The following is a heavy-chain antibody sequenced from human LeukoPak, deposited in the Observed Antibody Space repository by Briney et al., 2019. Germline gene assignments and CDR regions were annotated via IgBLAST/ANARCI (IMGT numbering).Heavy chain of an antibody. CDR1: GGSISSGGYS. J-gene: IGHJ4*02. Sequence: PSETLSLTCAVSGGSISSGGYSWSWIRQPPGKGLEWIGYIYHSGSTYYNPSLKSRVTISVDRSKNQFSLKLSSVTAADTAVYYCARERYYDSSGYDHFDYWGQGTLVTVSS. CDR2: IYHSGST. D-gene: IGHD3-22*01. V-gene: IGHV4-30-2*01. CDR3: ARERYYDSSGYDHFDY.